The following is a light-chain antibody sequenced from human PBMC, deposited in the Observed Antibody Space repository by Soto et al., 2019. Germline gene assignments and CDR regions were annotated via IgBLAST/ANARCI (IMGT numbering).Light chain of an antibody. CDR1: TSDVGSHNF. CDR3: ATWDGSLPGEV. J-gene: IGLJ2*01. CDR2: EVT. Sequence: QSALTQPASVSGSPGQSITISCTGTTSDVGSHNFVSWYQQLPGKAPKLLIYEVTNRPSGTSNRFSGSKSGTSGTLDITGLQTGDEADYYCATWDGSLPGEVFGGGTQLTVL. V-gene: IGLV2-14*01.